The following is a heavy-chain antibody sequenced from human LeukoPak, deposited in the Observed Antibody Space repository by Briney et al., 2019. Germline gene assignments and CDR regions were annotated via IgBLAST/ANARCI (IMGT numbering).Heavy chain of an antibody. CDR3: ATAGRLSYYFDY. J-gene: IGHJ4*02. CDR1: GFSVSTYA. D-gene: IGHD6-6*01. CDR2: ISVSGDST. V-gene: IGHV3-23*01. Sequence: GGSLRLSCTASGFSVSTYAMDWVRQAPGKGLEWVSGISVSGDSTYYADSVKGRFTISRDNSRNTLYLQMNSLRAEDTAVYYCATAGRLSYYFDYWGQGTLVNVSS.